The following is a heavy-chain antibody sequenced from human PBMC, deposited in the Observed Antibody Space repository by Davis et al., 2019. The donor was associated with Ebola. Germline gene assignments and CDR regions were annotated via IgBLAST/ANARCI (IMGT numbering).Heavy chain of an antibody. CDR2: IIPVFGIP. J-gene: IGHJ4*02. V-gene: IGHV1-69*13. CDR1: GGTFSSYA. Sequence: SVKVSCKASGGTFSSYAISWVRQAPGQGLDWMGGIIPVFGIPKYAQKFQGRVTITADESTSTAYMELNSLRAEDTAVYYCANEIRPNDYWGQGTLVTVSS. CDR3: ANEIRPNDY.